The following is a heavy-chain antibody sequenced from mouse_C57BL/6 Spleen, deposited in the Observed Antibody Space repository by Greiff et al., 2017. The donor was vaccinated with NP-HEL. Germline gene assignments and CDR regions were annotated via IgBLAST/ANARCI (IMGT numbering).Heavy chain of an antibody. D-gene: IGHD1-1*01. CDR1: GFSLSTFGMG. Sequence: QVTLKVSGPGILQPSQTLSLTCSFSGFSLSTFGMGVGWIRQPSGKGLEWLAHIWWDDDKYYNPALKSRLTISKDTSKNQVFLKIANVDTADTATYYCARRDYYGSSHFDVWGTGTTVTVSS. CDR2: IWWDDDK. V-gene: IGHV8-8*01. CDR3: ARRDYYGSSHFDV. J-gene: IGHJ1*03.